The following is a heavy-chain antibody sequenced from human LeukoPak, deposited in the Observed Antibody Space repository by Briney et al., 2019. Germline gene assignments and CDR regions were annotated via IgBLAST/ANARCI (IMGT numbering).Heavy chain of an antibody. CDR3: ATKGGDSSGWYLNGVYYYGMDV. J-gene: IGHJ6*02. V-gene: IGHV3-11*01. D-gene: IGHD6-19*01. Sequence: GGSLRLSCAASGFTFRDYYMSWIRQAPGKGLEWVSYISSSGSTIYYADSVKGRFTISRDNAKNSLYLQMNSLRAEDTAVYYCATKGGDSSGWYLNGVYYYGMDVWGQGTTVTVSS. CDR1: GFTFRDYY. CDR2: ISSSGSTI.